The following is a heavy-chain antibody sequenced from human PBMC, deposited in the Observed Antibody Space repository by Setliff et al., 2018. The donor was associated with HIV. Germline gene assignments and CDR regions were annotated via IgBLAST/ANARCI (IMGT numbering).Heavy chain of an antibody. CDR3: ARDDSNGNTDAFDI. D-gene: IGHD5-18*01. J-gene: IGHJ3*02. CDR2: IKQDGSEK. V-gene: IGHV3-7*03. Sequence: PRGSLRLSCAASGLTFMNYAMSWVRQAPGKGLEWVANIKQDGSEKYYMDSVKGRFTISRDNPKNSLYLQMTSLRAEDTAVYYCARDDSNGNTDAFDIWGQGTTVTVSS. CDR1: GLTFMNYA.